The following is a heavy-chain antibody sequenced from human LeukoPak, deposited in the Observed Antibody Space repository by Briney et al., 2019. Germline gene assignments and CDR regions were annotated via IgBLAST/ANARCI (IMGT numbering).Heavy chain of an antibody. CDR2: ITSSSSTI. Sequence: GGSLRLSCAASGFTFRSYSMHWVRPAPGKGLEWVSFITSSSSTIYYTDSVEGRFTISRDNSKNTLYLQMNSLRAEDTAVYYCARDRLGGSSSRSFDYWGQGTLVTVSS. CDR1: GFTFRSYS. J-gene: IGHJ4*02. V-gene: IGHV3-48*01. D-gene: IGHD6-13*01. CDR3: ARDRLGGSSSRSFDY.